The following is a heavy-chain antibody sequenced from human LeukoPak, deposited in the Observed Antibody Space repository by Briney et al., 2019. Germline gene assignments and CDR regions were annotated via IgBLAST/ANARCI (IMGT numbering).Heavy chain of an antibody. Sequence: ASVKVSCKASGYTFTGYYMHWVRQAPGQGLEWMGRINPNSGGTNYAQKFQGRVTMPSGPSLSTAYLELSRLRSDDTAVYYCARAVNYDFWSGSGNWFDPWGQGTLVTVSS. CDR2: INPNSGGT. J-gene: IGHJ5*02. CDR1: GYTFTGYY. CDR3: ARAVNYDFWSGSGNWFDP. V-gene: IGHV1-2*06. D-gene: IGHD3-3*01.